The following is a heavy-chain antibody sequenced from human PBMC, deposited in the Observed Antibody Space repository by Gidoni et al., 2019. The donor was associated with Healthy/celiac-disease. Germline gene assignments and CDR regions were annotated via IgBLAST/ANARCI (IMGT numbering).Heavy chain of an antibody. J-gene: IGHJ4*02. V-gene: IGHV3-23*01. D-gene: IGHD6-13*01. CDR3: AKLTAVYSRFDY. CDR1: GFTFSSYA. CDR2: ISGSGGST. Sequence: EVQLLESGGGLVQPGGSLRLSCAASGFTFSSYAMSWVRQAPGKGLVWVSAISGSGGSTYYADSVKGRFTISRDNSKNTLYLQMNSLRAEDTAVYYCAKLTAVYSRFDYWGQGTLVTVSS.